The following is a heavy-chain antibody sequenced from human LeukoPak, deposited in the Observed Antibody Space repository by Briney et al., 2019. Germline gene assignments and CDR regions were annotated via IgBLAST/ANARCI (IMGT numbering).Heavy chain of an antibody. J-gene: IGHJ4*02. V-gene: IGHV1-18*01. D-gene: IGHD4-23*01. CDR1: GYTVTTYG. CDR3: ARGRGSNSRY. CDR2: ISTHNGDT. Sequence: GASVKVSCKASGYTVTTYGITWLRQAPGQGLEWMGWISTHNGDTNYAQNLQGRVTMTTDTSASTAYMELRSLRSDDTAVYYCARGRGSNSRYWGQGTLVTVSS.